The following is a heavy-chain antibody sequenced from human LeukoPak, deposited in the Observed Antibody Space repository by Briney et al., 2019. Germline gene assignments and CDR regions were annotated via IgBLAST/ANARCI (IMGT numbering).Heavy chain of an antibody. CDR1: GGTFSSYA. D-gene: IGHD2-21*02. J-gene: IGHJ4*02. CDR2: IIPIFGTA. V-gene: IGHV1-69*05. CDR3: ARDEGYCGGDCYSSGFDY. Sequence: SVKVSCKASGGTFSSYAISWLRQAPGQGLEWMGRIIPIFGTANYAQKFQGRVTITTDESTSTAYMELSSLRSEDTAVYYCARDEGYCGGDCYSSGFDYWGQGTLVTVSS.